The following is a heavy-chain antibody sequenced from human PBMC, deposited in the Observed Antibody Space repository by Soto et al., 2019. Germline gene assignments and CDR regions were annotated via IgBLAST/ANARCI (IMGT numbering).Heavy chain of an antibody. CDR2: ISSSSSYI. Sequence: PGGSLRLSCAASGFTFSSYSMNWVRQAPGKGLEWVSSISSSSSYIYYADSVKGRFTISRDNAKNSLYLQMNSLRAEDTAVYYCARDLRDPTKVYYYGMDVWGQGPTVTASS. CDR3: ARDLRDPTKVYYYGMDV. J-gene: IGHJ6*02. V-gene: IGHV3-21*01. CDR1: GFTFSSYS.